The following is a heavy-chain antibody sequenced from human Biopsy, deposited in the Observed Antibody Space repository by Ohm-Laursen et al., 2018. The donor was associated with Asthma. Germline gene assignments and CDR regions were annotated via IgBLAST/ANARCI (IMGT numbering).Heavy chain of an antibody. D-gene: IGHD6-13*01. J-gene: IGHJ4*02. Sequence: SLRLSCAASGFTFRAHAMSWVRQAPGKGLEWVSTISGNSGITYYADSVKGRFTISRDNSQNTLYLHMDSLSAEDTAVYYCAKDRSGTRYGLDYWGQGTLVTVSS. CDR1: GFTFRAHA. CDR3: AKDRSGTRYGLDY. CDR2: ISGNSGIT. V-gene: IGHV3-23*01.